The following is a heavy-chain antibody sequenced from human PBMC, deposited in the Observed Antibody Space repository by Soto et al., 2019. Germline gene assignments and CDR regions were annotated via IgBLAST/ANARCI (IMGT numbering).Heavy chain of an antibody. CDR1: GFTFSSYA. CDR3: VKVTTYYDFWSGYWG. J-gene: IGHJ4*02. Sequence: GGSLRLSCSASGFTFSSYAMHWVRQAPGKGLEYVSAISSNGGSTYYADSVKGRFTISRDNSKNTLYLQMSSLRAEDTAVYYCVKVTTYYDFWSGYWGWGQGTLVTVSS. V-gene: IGHV3-64D*08. D-gene: IGHD3-3*01. CDR2: ISSNGGST.